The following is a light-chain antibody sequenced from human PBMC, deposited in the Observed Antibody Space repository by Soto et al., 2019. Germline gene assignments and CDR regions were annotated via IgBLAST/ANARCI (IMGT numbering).Light chain of an antibody. CDR2: SVS. CDR1: QSVNSW. Sequence: DIQMTHSPSTLSAYVGDRVTITCRASQSVNSWLACYQQKTGRAPKLLIYSVSNLDSGVPSRFSGSGSGTEFTLTISSLQPDDFATYYCQQFSSYSRTFGQGTKVEMK. J-gene: IGKJ1*01. V-gene: IGKV1-5*01. CDR3: QQFSSYSRT.